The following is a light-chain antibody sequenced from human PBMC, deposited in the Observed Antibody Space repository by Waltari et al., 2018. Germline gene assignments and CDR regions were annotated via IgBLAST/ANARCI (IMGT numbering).Light chain of an antibody. J-gene: IGLJ2*01. CDR1: SSDVV. V-gene: IGLV2-14*01. CDR3: SSYTSSSTV. Sequence: QSALTQPASVSGSPGPSITLSCPATSSDVVSWYQQHPGKAPKLLIYEVSNRPSGVSNRFSGSKSGNTASLTISGLQAEDEADYYCSSYTSSSTVFGGGTKLTVL. CDR2: EVS.